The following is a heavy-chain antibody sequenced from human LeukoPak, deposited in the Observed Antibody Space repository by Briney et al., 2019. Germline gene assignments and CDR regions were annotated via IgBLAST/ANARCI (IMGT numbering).Heavy chain of an antibody. CDR3: ARVLATVKAFDI. CDR2: IIPIFGTA. CDR1: GGTFSSYA. J-gene: IGHJ3*02. D-gene: IGHD4-17*01. V-gene: IGHV1-69*13. Sequence: ASVKVSCKASGGTFSSYAISWVRQAPGQGVEWMGGIIPIFGTAHYAQKYQGRVTITADQSTSTAYMELSSLRSEDTAVYYCARVLATVKAFDIWGQGTMVTVSS.